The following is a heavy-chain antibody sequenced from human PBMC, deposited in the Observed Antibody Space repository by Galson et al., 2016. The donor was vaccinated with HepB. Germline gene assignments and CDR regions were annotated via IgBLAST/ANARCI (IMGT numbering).Heavy chain of an antibody. CDR3: ARDRRPPMLSSAPGYYGMDV. J-gene: IGHJ6*02. D-gene: IGHD3-16*01. CDR1: GASINSYY. CDR2: IYYSGST. Sequence: SETLSLTCTVSGASINSYYWSWIRQPPGKGLEWIGNIYYSGSTNYNPSLKSRVTISVDTSKNQFSLKLTSVTAADTAVYYCARDRRPPMLSSAPGYYGMDVWGQGTTVTVSS. V-gene: IGHV4-59*01.